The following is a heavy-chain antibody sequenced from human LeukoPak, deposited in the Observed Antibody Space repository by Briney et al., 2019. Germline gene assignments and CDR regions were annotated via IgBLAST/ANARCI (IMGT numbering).Heavy chain of an antibody. D-gene: IGHD3-10*01. CDR1: GGSFSGYY. CDR3: ARAPAVPYYYGSGSYRYFDY. V-gene: IGHV4-34*01. J-gene: IGHJ4*02. Sequence: SETLSLTCAVYGGSFSGYYWSWIRQPPGKGLEWIGEINHSGSTNYNPSLKSRVTISVDTSKNQFSLKPSSVTAADTAVYYCARAPAVPYYYGSGSYRYFDYWGQGTLVTVSS. CDR2: INHSGST.